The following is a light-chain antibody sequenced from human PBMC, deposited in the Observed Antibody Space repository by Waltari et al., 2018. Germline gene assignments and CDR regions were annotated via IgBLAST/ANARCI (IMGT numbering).Light chain of an antibody. CDR3: QQSYSTPLT. Sequence: DIQMTQSPSSLPPSVGDRVSITCRASQSISSYLNWYQQKPGKAPELLIYAASSLQSGVPSRFSGSGSETDFTLTISSLQPEDFATYYCQQSYSTPLTFGGGTKVEIK. V-gene: IGKV1-39*01. J-gene: IGKJ4*01. CDR1: QSISSY. CDR2: AAS.